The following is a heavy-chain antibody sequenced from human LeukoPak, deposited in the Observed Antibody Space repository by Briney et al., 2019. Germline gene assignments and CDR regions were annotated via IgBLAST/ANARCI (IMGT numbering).Heavy chain of an antibody. CDR2: IGGSNSDT. CDR1: GFTFTSYG. Sequence: PGGSLRLSCAASGFTFTSYGMSWVRQAPGKGLEWVSTIGGSNSDTYYTDSVKGRFTVSRDNSKNTLYLQMNSLGAEDTAIYYCGKRVLSGVPGAGLDYWGQGSPVTISS. CDR3: GKRVLSGVPGAGLDY. V-gene: IGHV3-23*01. D-gene: IGHD6-19*01. J-gene: IGHJ4*02.